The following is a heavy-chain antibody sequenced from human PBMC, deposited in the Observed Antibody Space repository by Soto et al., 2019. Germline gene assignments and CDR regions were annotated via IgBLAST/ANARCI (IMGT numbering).Heavy chain of an antibody. V-gene: IGHV4-59*01. D-gene: IGHD2-15*01. Sequence: KPWETLSLTCTVSGGSISSYYWSWIRQPPGKGLEWIGYIYYSGSTNYNPSLKSRVTISVDTSKNQFSLKLSSVTAADTAVYYCASSTGVVVADTFYYGMDVCGQGTTLTVSS. CDR3: ASSTGVVVADTFYYGMDV. CDR2: IYYSGST. CDR1: GGSISSYY. J-gene: IGHJ6*02.